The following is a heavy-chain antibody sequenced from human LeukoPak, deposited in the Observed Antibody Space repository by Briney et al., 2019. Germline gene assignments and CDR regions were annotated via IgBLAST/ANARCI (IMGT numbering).Heavy chain of an antibody. D-gene: IGHD2-15*01. Sequence: ASVKVSCKASGGTFSSYAISWVRQAPGQGLEWMGWISAYNGNTNYAQKLQGRVTMTTDTSTSTAYMELRSLRSDDTAVYYCARGNNFGYCSGGSCYSTSNYYYGMDVWGQGTTVTVSS. V-gene: IGHV1-18*01. CDR2: ISAYNGNT. CDR1: GGTFSSYA. J-gene: IGHJ6*02. CDR3: ARGNNFGYCSGGSCYSTSNYYYGMDV.